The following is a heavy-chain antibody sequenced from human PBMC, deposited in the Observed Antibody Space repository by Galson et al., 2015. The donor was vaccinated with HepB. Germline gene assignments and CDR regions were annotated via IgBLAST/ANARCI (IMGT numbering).Heavy chain of an antibody. CDR3: ASDCDGSGSFYKMLGY. CDR1: GFTSSRHA. Sequence: YLRLSCAVSGFTSSRHAFHWVSQAPGRGLEWVALISSDYTSKFYADSVKGRRSISRDNSKDTVYLQMNSLRDEDTAAYYCASDCDGSGSFYKMLGYWGQGTIVTVSS. V-gene: IGHV3-30*07. CDR2: ISSDYTSK. D-gene: IGHD3-10*01. J-gene: IGHJ4*02.